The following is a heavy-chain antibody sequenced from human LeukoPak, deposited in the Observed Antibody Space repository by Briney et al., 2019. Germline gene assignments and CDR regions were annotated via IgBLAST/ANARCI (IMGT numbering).Heavy chain of an antibody. D-gene: IGHD2-15*01. J-gene: IGHJ3*02. CDR2: ISYDGSNK. CDR1: GFTFSSYA. V-gene: IGHV3-30-3*01. CDR3: AILVVGDAFDI. Sequence: GGSLRLSCAASGFTFSSYAMHWVRQAPGKGLEWVAVISYDGSNKYYADSVKGRFTISRDNSKNTLYLQMNSLRAEGTAVYYCAILVVGDAFDIWGQGTMVTVSS.